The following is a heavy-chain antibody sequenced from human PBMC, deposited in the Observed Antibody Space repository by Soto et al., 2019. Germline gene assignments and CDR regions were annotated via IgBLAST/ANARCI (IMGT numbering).Heavy chain of an antibody. CDR2: ISSSSSTI. V-gene: IGHV3-48*04. CDR3: ARDRLHYYDSSGYYFDY. Sequence: GGSLRLSCAASGFTFSSYSMNWVRQAPGKGLEWVSYISSSSSTIYYADSVKGRFTISRDNAKNSLYLQMNSLRAEDTAVYYCARDRLHYYDSSGYYFDYWGQGTLVTVSS. J-gene: IGHJ4*02. D-gene: IGHD3-22*01. CDR1: GFTFSSYS.